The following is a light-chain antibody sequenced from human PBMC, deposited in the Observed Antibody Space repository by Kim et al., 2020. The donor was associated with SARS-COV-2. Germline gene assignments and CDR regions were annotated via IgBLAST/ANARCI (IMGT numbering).Light chain of an antibody. CDR3: QQYNNWPRT. CDR2: GAS. Sequence: EIVMTQSPATLSVSPGERATLSCRASQSVSSNLAWYQQKPGQAPRHLIYGASTSATGIPARFSGSGSGTEFTLTISSLQSEDFAVYYCQQYNNWPRTFGQGTKVDIK. V-gene: IGKV3-15*01. J-gene: IGKJ1*01. CDR1: QSVSSN.